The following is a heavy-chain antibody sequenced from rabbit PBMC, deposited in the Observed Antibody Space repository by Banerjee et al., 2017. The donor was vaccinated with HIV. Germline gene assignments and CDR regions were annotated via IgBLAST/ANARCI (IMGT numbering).Heavy chain of an antibody. V-gene: IGHV1S40*01. CDR2: IYAGSGNT. D-gene: IGHD6-1*01. CDR1: GFSFSSGYD. CDR3: ARDWADSNGYSYAYDLNL. Sequence: QSLEESGGDLVKPGASLTLTCTASGFSFSSGYDMCWVRQAPGKGLEWIGYIYAGSGNTWYANWVNGRFTISKTSSTTVTLQLNSLTAADTATYFCARDWADSNGYSYAYDLNLWGQGTLVTVS. J-gene: IGHJ4*01.